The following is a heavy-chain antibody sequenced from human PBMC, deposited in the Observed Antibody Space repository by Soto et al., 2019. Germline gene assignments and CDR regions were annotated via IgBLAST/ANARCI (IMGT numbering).Heavy chain of an antibody. Sequence: QVQLVQSGAEIRKPGASVRVSCKASGYTFTNYDVNWVRQVPGQGLEWMGWLNPGSGDTGYAQKFQGRVTMTRNTSIGTAYMELSSLRSGDTAIYYCARMASFGTLNWFDPWGQGTLVTDSS. J-gene: IGHJ5*02. CDR3: ARMASFGTLNWFDP. D-gene: IGHD3-16*01. CDR2: LNPGSGDT. V-gene: IGHV1-8*01. CDR1: GYTFTNYD.